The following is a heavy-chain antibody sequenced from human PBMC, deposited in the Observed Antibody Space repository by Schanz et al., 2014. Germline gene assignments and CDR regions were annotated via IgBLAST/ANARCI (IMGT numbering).Heavy chain of an antibody. J-gene: IGHJ3*02. Sequence: QVQLVQSGAEVRKPGASVKVSCKASGYTFISYGISWVRQAPGQGLEWLVWISGSNGNTNYTQKFHGRVTMTIDPYTSIAYMELSSLRYEDTALFYCARGTMPGTFDIWGQGTMVTVSS. CDR3: ARGTMPGTFDI. CDR1: GYTFISYG. V-gene: IGHV1-18*01. CDR2: ISGSNGNT. D-gene: IGHD2-2*01.